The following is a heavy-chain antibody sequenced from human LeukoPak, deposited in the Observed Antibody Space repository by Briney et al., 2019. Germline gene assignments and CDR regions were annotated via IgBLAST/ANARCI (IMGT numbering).Heavy chain of an antibody. J-gene: IGHJ4*02. CDR1: GFTFSTYA. CDR2: VSDSGSGT. D-gene: IGHD6-19*01. Sequence: GGSLRLSCAASGFTFSTYAMSWVRQAPGRGLEWVSAVSDSGSGTYYADSVKGRFTISRDNSKNTLYLQMTSLRAEDTALYYCAKGKGSSGWYDWGQGTLVTVSS. V-gene: IGHV3-23*01. CDR3: AKGKGSSGWYD.